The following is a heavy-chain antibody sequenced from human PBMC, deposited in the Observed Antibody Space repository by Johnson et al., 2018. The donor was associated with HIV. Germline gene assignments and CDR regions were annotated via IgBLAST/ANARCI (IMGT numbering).Heavy chain of an antibody. V-gene: IGHV3-9*01. CDR2: ISWNTGSI. CDR3: AKDRGGVGTGAFDF. CDR1: GFTFDDYA. Sequence: VQLVESGGGVVRHGESLRLSCAASGFTFDDYAMHWVRQTPGKGLEWVSGISWNTGSIGYVDSVKGRFTISRDNAKNSLYLQMNSLRAEDTALYYCAKDRGGVGTGAFDFWGQGTMVTVSS. J-gene: IGHJ3*01. D-gene: IGHD2-15*01.